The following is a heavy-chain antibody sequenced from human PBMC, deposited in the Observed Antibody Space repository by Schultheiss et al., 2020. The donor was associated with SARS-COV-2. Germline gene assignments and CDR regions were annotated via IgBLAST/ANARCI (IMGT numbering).Heavy chain of an antibody. CDR2: IYTTGTI. CDR3: ARVSDAFDI. V-gene: IGHV4-61*02. J-gene: IGHJ3*02. Sequence: SETLSLTCTVSGGSISSGSYYWTWIRQPAGKGLEWIGRIYTTGTINYSPSLKSRLTISLDTSSNQFSLRLGSVTAADTAVYYCARVSDAFDIWGQGTMVTVSS. CDR1: GGSISSGSYY.